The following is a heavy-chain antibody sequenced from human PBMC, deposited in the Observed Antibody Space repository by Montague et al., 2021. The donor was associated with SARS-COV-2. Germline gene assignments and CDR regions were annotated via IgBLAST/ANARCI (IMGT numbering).Heavy chain of an antibody. V-gene: IGHV4-39*01. CDR1: GGSISSTSFF. J-gene: IGHJ5*01. D-gene: IGHD2-2*01. Sequence: SETLSLTCSVSGGSISSTSFFWAWIRQPPGKGLEWVGSMYSSGTTYYNPSLKSRVTMSGDTSRNQLSVRLSSVTAADTAVYYCARSTSGWFICWGQGTLVTVSS. CDR2: MYSSGTT. CDR3: ARSTSGWFIC.